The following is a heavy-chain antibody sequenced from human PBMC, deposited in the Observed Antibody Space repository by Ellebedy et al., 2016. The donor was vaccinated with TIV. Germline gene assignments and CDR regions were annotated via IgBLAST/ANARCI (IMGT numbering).Heavy chain of an antibody. CDR3: ATFNQYYTYLGV. CDR1: GDSISSSSDY. J-gene: IGHJ6*03. D-gene: IGHD1-14*01. CDR2: ISNRDRT. Sequence: SETLSLXCTVSGDSISSSSDYWVWIRQPPGKGPEWIGTISNRDRTDYNPSFKSRVFILVDASKNQFFLKLTSVTAADTAVYYCATFNQYYTYLGVWGKGTTVIVSS. V-gene: IGHV4-39*01.